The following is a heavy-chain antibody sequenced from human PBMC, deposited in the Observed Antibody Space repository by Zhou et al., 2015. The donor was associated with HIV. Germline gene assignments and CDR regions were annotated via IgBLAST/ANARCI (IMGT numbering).Heavy chain of an antibody. Sequence: QVQLVQSGAEVKKPGSSVKVSCKASGGTFSSYTISWVRQAPGQGLEWMGRIIPILGIANYAQKFQGRVTITADKSTSTAYMELSSLRSEDTAVYYCARPGGYCSSTSCIMPGYYGMDVWGQGTTVTVSS. D-gene: IGHD2-2*01. J-gene: IGHJ6*02. V-gene: IGHV1-69*02. CDR2: IIPILGIA. CDR1: GGTFSSYT. CDR3: ARPGGYCSSTSCIMPGYYGMDV.